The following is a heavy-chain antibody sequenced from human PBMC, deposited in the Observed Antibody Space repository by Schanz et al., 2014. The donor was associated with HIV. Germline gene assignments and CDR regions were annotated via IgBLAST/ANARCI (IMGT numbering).Heavy chain of an antibody. CDR1: GFTFRDAW. D-gene: IGHD3-16*01. Sequence: EVQLAESGGGLVKPGGSLRLTCAASGFTFRDAWMTWVRQAPGKGLEWVGRVKSKTDGGTTDYAAPVKGRFIISRDDSKNTMYLQMNRLKAEDTALYYCTTDSEPYVYWGQGTLVTVSS. J-gene: IGHJ4*02. V-gene: IGHV3-15*01. CDR3: TTDSEPYVY. CDR2: VKSKTDGGTT.